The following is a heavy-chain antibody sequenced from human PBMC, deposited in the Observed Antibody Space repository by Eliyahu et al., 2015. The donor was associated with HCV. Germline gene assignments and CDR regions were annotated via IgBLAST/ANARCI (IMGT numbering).Heavy chain of an antibody. D-gene: IGHD5-12*01. Sequence: QVQLVQSGAEVRKPGASVKVSCXASGYXFTNYDINWVRQAPGQGLEWMGWMNPNSGNTGYAXKFQGRVTMTKSTSIGTAYMEVNSLTSEDTAVYYCARPSGSGGLGYWGQGTLVTVSS. CDR3: ARPSGSGGLGY. J-gene: IGHJ4*02. V-gene: IGHV1-8*01. CDR2: MNPNSGNT. CDR1: GYXFTNYD.